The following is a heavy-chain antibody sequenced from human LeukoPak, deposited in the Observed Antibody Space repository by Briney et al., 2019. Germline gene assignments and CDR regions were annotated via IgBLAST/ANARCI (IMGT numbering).Heavy chain of an antibody. CDR2: MNPNSGNT. V-gene: IGHV1-8*03. D-gene: IGHD5-18*01. Sequence: ASVKVSCKASGYTFTSYDINWVRQATGQGLEWMGWMNPNSGNTGYAQKFQGRVTITRNTSISTAYMELSSLRSEDTAVYYCARHGGYSYGVDYWAREPWSPSPQ. J-gene: IGHJ4*02. CDR1: GYTFTSYD. CDR3: ARHGGYSYGVDY.